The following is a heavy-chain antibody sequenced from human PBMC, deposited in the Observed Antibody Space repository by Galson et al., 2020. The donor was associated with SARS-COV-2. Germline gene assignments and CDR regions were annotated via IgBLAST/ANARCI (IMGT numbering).Heavy chain of an antibody. CDR2: INQDGTET. Sequence: GESKKISCAVSGLNFPYYWMSWVRQSPEKGLEWVANINQDGTETHYVDSVKGRFTITRDNAQNSLFLQMNSLRAEDSAVYYCARDRAAAGAWGQGWLVIVSS. CDR3: ARDRAAAGA. V-gene: IGHV3-7*04. D-gene: IGHD6-13*01. J-gene: IGHJ4*02. CDR1: GLNFPYYW.